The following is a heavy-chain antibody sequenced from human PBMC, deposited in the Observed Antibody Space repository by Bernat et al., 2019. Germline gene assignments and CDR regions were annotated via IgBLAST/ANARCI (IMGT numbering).Heavy chain of an antibody. D-gene: IGHD3-10*01. Sequence: QVQLVQSGSELKKPGASVKVSCRASGYTFIGHSINWLRQAPGQGLEWMGWINTNTGNPTYAPGFIGRFVFSLDTSVSTAYLQISSLQTEDTAVYYCARDANYIHFDYWGQGT. CDR3: ARDANYIHFDY. V-gene: IGHV7-4-1*02. J-gene: IGHJ4*02. CDR2: INTNTGNP. CDR1: GYTFIGHS.